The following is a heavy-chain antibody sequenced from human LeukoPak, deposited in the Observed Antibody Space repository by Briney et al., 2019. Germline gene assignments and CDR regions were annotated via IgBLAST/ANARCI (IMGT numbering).Heavy chain of an antibody. J-gene: IGHJ4*02. CDR2: ISGSGDDT. V-gene: IGHV3-23*01. D-gene: IGHD3-9*01. CDR1: GFPLSSYA. CDR3: AKGDASPVHLLTGH. Sequence: PGGSLSLSCAASGFPLSSYAMTWVRQAPGKGLEWVPGISGSGDDTYYADSVKGRFTLSRDNSKNTLYLQMNSLRVEDTAVYYCAKGDASPVHLLTGHWGQGTLVTVSS.